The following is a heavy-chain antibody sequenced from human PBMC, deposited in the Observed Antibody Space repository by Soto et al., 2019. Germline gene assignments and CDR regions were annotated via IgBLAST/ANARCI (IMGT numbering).Heavy chain of an antibody. CDR3: AAVSDWFGDRWFDP. J-gene: IGHJ5*02. V-gene: IGHV1-58*01. CDR2: IVVGSGNT. Sequence: ASVKVSCKASGFTFTSSAVQWVRQARGQRLEWIGWIVVGSGNTNYAQKFQERVTITRDMSTSTAYMELSSLRSEDTAVYYCAAVSDWFGDRWFDPWGQGTLVTVSS. CDR1: GFTFTSSA. D-gene: IGHD3-10*01.